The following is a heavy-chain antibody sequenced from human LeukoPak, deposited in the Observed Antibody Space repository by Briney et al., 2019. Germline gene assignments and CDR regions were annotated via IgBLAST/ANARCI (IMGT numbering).Heavy chain of an antibody. D-gene: IGHD3-16*02. Sequence: GASVKLSRKASGYTFTGYYMHWVRQAPGQGLEWVGWINPNSGGTNYCRVTMTRDTSISTAYMELSRLRSDDTAVYYCAREVQRAFGGVISLGDYWGQGTLVTVSS. CDR1: GYTFTGYY. V-gene: IGHV1-2*02. J-gene: IGHJ4*02. CDR3: AREVQRAFGGVISLGDY. CDR2: INPNSGGT.